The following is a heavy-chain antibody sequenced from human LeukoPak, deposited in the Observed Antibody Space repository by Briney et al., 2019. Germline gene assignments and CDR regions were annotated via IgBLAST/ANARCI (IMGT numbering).Heavy chain of an antibody. CDR3: ARLLSDAFDI. CDR2: INQSGST. Sequence: PSETLSLTCAVYGGSFSGYYWSWIRQPPGKGLEWIGEINQSGSTNYNPSLRSRVTISGDTSKNQFSLKLSSVTAADTAVYYCARLLSDAFDIWGQGTMVTVSS. V-gene: IGHV4-34*01. J-gene: IGHJ3*02. D-gene: IGHD3-10*01. CDR1: GGSFSGYY.